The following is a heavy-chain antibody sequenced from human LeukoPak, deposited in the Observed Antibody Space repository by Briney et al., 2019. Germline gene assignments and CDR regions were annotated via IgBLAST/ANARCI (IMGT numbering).Heavy chain of an antibody. J-gene: IGHJ3*02. CDR1: GGSFSGYY. V-gene: IGHV4-34*01. CDR3: ARDQITIFGVANAFDI. D-gene: IGHD3-3*01. CDR2: INHSGST. Sequence: SETLSLTCAVYGGSFSGYYWSWIRQPPGKGLEWIGEINHSGSTNYNPSLKSRVTISVDTSKNQFSLKLSSVTAADTAVYYCARDQITIFGVANAFDIWGQGTMVTVSS.